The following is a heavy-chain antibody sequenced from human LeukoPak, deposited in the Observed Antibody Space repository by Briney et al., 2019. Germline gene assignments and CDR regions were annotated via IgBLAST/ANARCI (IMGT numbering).Heavy chain of an antibody. D-gene: IGHD5-18*01. V-gene: IGHV5-51*01. Sequence: GESLKISRKGSGYSLTSYWIGWVRQMPGKGLEWVGIIYPGDSDTRYSPSFQGQVTISADKSISTAYLQWSSLKASDTAMYYCARYITTAMVTNYFDYWGQGTLVTVSS. CDR2: IYPGDSDT. CDR1: GYSLTSYW. CDR3: ARYITTAMVTNYFDY. J-gene: IGHJ4*02.